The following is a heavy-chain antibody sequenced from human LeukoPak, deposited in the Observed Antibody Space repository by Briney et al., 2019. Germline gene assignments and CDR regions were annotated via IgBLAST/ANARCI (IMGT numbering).Heavy chain of an antibody. CDR1: GYTFTGYY. D-gene: IGHD3-22*01. V-gene: IGHV1-2*06. J-gene: IGHJ4*02. CDR2: INPNSGGT. Sequence: ASVKVSCKASGYTFTGYYMHWVRQAPGQGLEWMGRINPNSGGTNYAQKFQGRVTMTRDTSISTAYMELSRLRSDDTAVYYCARGYYYDSSGYCSDYWGQGTLVTVSS. CDR3: ARGYYYDSSGYCSDY.